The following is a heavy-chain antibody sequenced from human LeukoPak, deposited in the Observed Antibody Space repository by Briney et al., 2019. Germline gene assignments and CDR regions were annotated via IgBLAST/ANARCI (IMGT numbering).Heavy chain of an antibody. CDR1: GGTFSSYA. J-gene: IGHJ4*02. CDR2: IIPIFGTA. CDR3: ARAPPHYYDSDVPFDY. D-gene: IGHD3-22*01. Sequence: AASVKVSCTASGGTFSSYAISWVRQAPGQGLEWMGGIIPIFGTANYAQKFQGRVTITADESTSTAYMELSSLRSEDTAVYYCARAPPHYYDSDVPFDYWGQGTLVTVSS. V-gene: IGHV1-69*13.